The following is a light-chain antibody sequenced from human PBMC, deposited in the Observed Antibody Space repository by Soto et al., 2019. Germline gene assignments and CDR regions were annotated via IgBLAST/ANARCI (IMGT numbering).Light chain of an antibody. CDR3: SSYTSGITVV. V-gene: IGLV2-14*01. Sequence: QSALTQPASVSGSPGQSITISCTGTSSDIGGYHYVYWFQQHPGKAPKLMIYDVSTRPSGVSDRFSGSKSGNTASLTISGLQAEDEADYYCSSYTSGITVVFGGGTQLPS. CDR2: DVS. CDR1: SSDIGGYHY. J-gene: IGLJ2*01.